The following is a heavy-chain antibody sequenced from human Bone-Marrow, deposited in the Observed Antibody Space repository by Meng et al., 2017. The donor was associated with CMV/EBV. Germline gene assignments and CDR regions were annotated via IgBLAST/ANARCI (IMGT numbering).Heavy chain of an antibody. CDR3: TSGFSYGYSGGDF. CDR2: ISSDGRNT. Sequence: CAASGFTFSSYWLHWVRQAPGKGLVWVSRISSDGRNTSYAASVKGRFTISRDNAKNTLYLQMNSLRAEDTAVYYCTSGFSYGYSGGDFWGQGTLVTVSS. J-gene: IGHJ4*02. D-gene: IGHD5-18*01. V-gene: IGHV3-74*01. CDR1: GFTFSSYW.